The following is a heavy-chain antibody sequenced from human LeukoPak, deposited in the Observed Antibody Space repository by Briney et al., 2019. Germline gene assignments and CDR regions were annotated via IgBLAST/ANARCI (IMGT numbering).Heavy chain of an antibody. D-gene: IGHD6-13*01. J-gene: IGHJ5*02. CDR1: GGSFSGYY. CDR2: INQSGSS. V-gene: IGHV4-34*01. CDR3: AREGVAAPVVPENWFDP. Sequence: PSETLSLTCAVYGGSFSGYYWSWIRQPPGKGLEWIGEINQSGSSNYIPSLKSRVTISVDTSKNQFSLKLSSVTAADTAVYYCAREGVAAPVVPENWFDPWGEGTLVTVSS.